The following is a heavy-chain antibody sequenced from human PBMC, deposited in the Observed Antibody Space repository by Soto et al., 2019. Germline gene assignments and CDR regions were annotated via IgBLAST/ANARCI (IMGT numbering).Heavy chain of an antibody. Sequence: NPSETLSLTCTVSGGSTNSRSDYWGWIRQPPGKGLEWIGSVYYSGSTHDNPSLQSRVTISVDTSRNQFSLNLISVTAADTAVYFCARQPRGPGYGERGLYFDHWGQGTLVTVSS. CDR3: ARQPRGPGYGERGLYFDH. CDR1: GGSTNSRSDY. D-gene: IGHD3-16*01. CDR2: VYYSGST. V-gene: IGHV4-39*01. J-gene: IGHJ4*02.